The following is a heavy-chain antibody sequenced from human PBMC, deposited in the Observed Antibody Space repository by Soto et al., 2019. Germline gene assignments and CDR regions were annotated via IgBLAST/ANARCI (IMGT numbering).Heavy chain of an antibody. CDR3: ATLWFGPFYGMDV. CDR1: GGSFSGYY. Sequence: SDTLSLTCAVYGGSFSGYYWSWIRQPPGKGLEWIGEINHSGSTNYNPSLKSRVTISVDTSKNQFSLKLSSVTAADTAVYYCATLWFGPFYGMDVWGQGTTVT. CDR2: INHSGST. J-gene: IGHJ6*02. V-gene: IGHV4-34*01. D-gene: IGHD3-10*01.